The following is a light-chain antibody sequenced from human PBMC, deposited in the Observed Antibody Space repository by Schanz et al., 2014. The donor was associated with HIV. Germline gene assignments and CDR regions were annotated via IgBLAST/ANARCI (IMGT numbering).Light chain of an antibody. J-gene: IGLJ3*02. V-gene: IGLV2-14*03. CDR2: DVS. Sequence: QSALTQPASVSGSPGQSITISCTGASSDVVHYSYVSWYQQHPGGAPELVIYDVSSRPSGVSDRFFGSLSGNTASLTISGLRDEDEADYYCGSITATGAWVFGGGTKLTVL. CDR1: SSDVVHYSY. CDR3: GSITATGAWV.